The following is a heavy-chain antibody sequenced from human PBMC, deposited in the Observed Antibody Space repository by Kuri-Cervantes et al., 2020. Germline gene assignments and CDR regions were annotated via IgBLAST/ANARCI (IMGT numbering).Heavy chain of an antibody. Sequence: GESLKISCAASGFTFSSYSMNWVRQAPGKGLEWVSYISSSGSTIYYADSVKGRFTISRDNAKNSLYLQMNSLRAEDTAVYYCARDRYGDLDYWGQGTLVTVSS. CDR2: ISSSGSTI. CDR1: GFTFSSYS. CDR3: ARDRYGDLDY. D-gene: IGHD4-17*01. V-gene: IGHV3-48*04. J-gene: IGHJ4*02.